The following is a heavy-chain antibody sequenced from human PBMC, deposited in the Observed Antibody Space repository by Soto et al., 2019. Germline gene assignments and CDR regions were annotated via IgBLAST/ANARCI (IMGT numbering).Heavy chain of an antibody. D-gene: IGHD3-10*01. CDR2: IVVGSGNT. J-gene: IGHJ6*02. CDR3: AADGEDYYYYGMDV. CDR1: GFTFTSSA. Sequence: SVEVSCKASGFTFTSSAVQWVRQARGQRLEWIGWIVVGSGNTNYAQKFQERVTITRDMSTSTAYMELSSLRSEDTAVYYCAADGEDYYYYGMDVWGQGTTVTVSS. V-gene: IGHV1-58*01.